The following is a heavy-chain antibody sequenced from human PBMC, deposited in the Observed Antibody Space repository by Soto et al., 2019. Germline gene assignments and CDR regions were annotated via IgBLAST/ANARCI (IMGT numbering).Heavy chain of an antibody. CDR2: IYDSGST. CDR3: ARHLIS. J-gene: IGHJ5*02. CDR1: GGYISSSY. D-gene: IGHD2-21*01. V-gene: IGHV4-59*08. Sequence: PSETLSLTCTVSGGYISSSYWSCIRQPPGKGLEWIGYIYDSGSTYYNSSLKGRVTISGDTSKNQVSLKLRFVTARATAVYYCARHLISWGRGPPVTAS.